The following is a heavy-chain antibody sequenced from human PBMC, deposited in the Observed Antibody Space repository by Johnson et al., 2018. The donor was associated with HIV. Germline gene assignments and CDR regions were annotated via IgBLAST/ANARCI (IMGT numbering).Heavy chain of an antibody. CDR1: GFTFDDYG. Sequence: VQLVESGGSAVRPGGSLRLSCTASGFTFDDYGMSWVRQPPGKGLEWVSGISRNGGTTGYIDSVQGRFTISRDNAKNSLHLQMNSLRAEDTAVYYCARAPEVRGVDAFDVWGQGKMVTVSS. D-gene: IGHD3-10*01. V-gene: IGHV3-20*04. CDR2: ISRNGGTT. J-gene: IGHJ3*01. CDR3: ARAPEVRGVDAFDV.